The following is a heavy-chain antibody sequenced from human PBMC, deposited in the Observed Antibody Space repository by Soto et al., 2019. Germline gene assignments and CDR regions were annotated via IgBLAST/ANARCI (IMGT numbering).Heavy chain of an antibody. CDR3: AKDRGVYFDY. CDR2: ISYDGSNK. Sequence: GGSLRLSCAASGFTLSSYGMHWVRQAPGKGLEWVAVISYDGSNKYYADSVKGRFTISRDNSKNTLYLQMNSLRAEDTAVYYCAKDRGVYFDYWGQGTLVTVSS. J-gene: IGHJ4*02. CDR1: GFTLSSYG. D-gene: IGHD3-10*01. V-gene: IGHV3-30*18.